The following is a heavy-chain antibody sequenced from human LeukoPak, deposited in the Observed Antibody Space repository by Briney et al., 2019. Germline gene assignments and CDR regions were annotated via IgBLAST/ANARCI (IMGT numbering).Heavy chain of an antibody. J-gene: IGHJ4*02. Sequence: SQTLSLTFAISGDSVSSNSATWNWIRQSPSRGLEWLGRTYFTSKWYNDYAVSVKSRITINPDTSKNQFSLQLNSVTPEDTALYYCARDINPWSGYSGFDYWGQGTLVTVSS. D-gene: IGHD3-3*01. CDR2: TYFTSKWYN. CDR1: GDSVSSNSAT. CDR3: ARDINPWSGYSGFDY. V-gene: IGHV6-1*01.